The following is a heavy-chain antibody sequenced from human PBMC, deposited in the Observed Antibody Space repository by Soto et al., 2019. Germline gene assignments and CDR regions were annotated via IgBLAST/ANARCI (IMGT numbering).Heavy chain of an antibody. CDR3: ARSANYYDSSGYYDY. CDR1: GGSISSGCYY. CDR2: IYYSGST. J-gene: IGHJ4*02. Sequence: SETLSLTCTVSGGSISSGCYYWSWIRQHPGKGLEWIGYIYYSGSTYYNPSLKSRVTISVDTSKNQFSLKLSSVTAADTAVYYCARSANYYDSSGYYDYWGQGTLVTVSS. D-gene: IGHD3-22*01. V-gene: IGHV4-31*03.